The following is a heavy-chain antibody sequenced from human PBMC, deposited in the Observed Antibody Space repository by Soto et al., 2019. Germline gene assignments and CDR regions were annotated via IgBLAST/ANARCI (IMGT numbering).Heavy chain of an antibody. CDR2: INPSGGST. Sequence: ASVKVSCKASGYTFTSYYMHWVRQAPGQGLEWMGIINPSGGSTSYAQKFQGRVTMTRDTSTSTVYMELSSLRSEDTAVYYCARNYYDSSGYYPTYWYFDLWGRGTLVTVSS. D-gene: IGHD3-22*01. J-gene: IGHJ2*01. CDR1: GYTFTSYY. CDR3: ARNYYDSSGYYPTYWYFDL. V-gene: IGHV1-46*01.